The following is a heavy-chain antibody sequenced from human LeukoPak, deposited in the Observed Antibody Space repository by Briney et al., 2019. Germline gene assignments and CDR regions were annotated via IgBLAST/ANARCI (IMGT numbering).Heavy chain of an antibody. CDR3: ARDLGSGYGDYVFYYYYGMDV. CDR1: GYTFTSYG. J-gene: IGHJ6*02. V-gene: IGHV1-18*01. D-gene: IGHD4-17*01. CDR2: ISAYNGNT. Sequence: ASVKVSSKASGYTFTSYGISWVRQAPGQGLEWMGWISAYNGNTNYAQKLQGRVTMTTDTSTSTAYMELRSLRSDDTAVYYCARDLGSGYGDYVFYYYYGMDVWGQGTTVTVSS.